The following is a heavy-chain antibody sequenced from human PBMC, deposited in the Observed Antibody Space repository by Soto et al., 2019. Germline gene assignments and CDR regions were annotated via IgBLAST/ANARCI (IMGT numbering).Heavy chain of an antibody. CDR1: GGSFSGYY. Sequence: SETLSLTCAVYGGSFSGYYWSWIRQXPGKGLEWIGEINHSGSTNYNPSLKSRVTISVDTSKNQFSLKLSSVTAADTAVYYCARGGYIYYVSGSHEDYYYVMDVWGQGTTVPVSS. CDR3: ARGGYIYYVSGSHEDYYYVMDV. D-gene: IGHD3-10*01. V-gene: IGHV4-34*01. CDR2: INHSGST. J-gene: IGHJ6*02.